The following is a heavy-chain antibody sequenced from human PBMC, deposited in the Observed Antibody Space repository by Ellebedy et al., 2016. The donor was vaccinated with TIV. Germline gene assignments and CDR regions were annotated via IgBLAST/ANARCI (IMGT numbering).Heavy chain of an antibody. CDR2: IIPILGIA. D-gene: IGHD3-10*01. CDR3: ARTADYYGSGSYYHFDY. Sequence: SVKVSXXASGGTFSSYAISWVRQAPGQGLEWMGRIIPILGIANYAQKLQGRVTMTTDTSTSTAYMELRSLRSDDTAVYYCARTADYYGSGSYYHFDYWGQGTLVTVSS. CDR1: GGTFSSYA. J-gene: IGHJ4*02. V-gene: IGHV1-69*04.